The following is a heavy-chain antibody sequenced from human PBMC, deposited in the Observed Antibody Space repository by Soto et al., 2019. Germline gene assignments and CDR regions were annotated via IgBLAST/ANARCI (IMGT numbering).Heavy chain of an antibody. D-gene: IGHD3-22*01. CDR2: ISSSSSYI. V-gene: IGHV3-11*06. J-gene: IGHJ3*02. CDR3: ARDVEYYDTMGDAFDI. Sequence: PGGSLRLSCAASGFTFSDYYMSWIRQAPGKGLEWVSSISSSSSYIYYADSVKGRFTISRDNAKNSLYLQMNSMRAEDTAVYYCARDVEYYDTMGDAFDIWGQGTMVTVSS. CDR1: GFTFSDYY.